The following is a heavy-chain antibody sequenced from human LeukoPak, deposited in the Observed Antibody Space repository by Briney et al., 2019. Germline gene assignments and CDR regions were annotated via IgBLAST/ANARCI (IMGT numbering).Heavy chain of an antibody. CDR2: VSSTGGDK. D-gene: IGHD3-10*01. CDR3: ARGENGSFDR. J-gene: IGHJ4*02. Sequence: GGSLRLSCTGSGVTFEDYYLNWIRQAPGKGLEWISYVSSTGGDKFYADSVKGRFTISRDNARNSVYMEMNDLIDEDTAFYYCARGENGSFDRWGQGTLVIVSS. V-gene: IGHV3-11*01. CDR1: GVTFEDYY.